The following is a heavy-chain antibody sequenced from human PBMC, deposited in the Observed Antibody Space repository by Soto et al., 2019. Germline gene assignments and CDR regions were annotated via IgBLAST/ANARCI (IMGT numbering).Heavy chain of an antibody. D-gene: IGHD6-6*01. CDR1: GFTFSNAW. CDR2: IKSKTDGGTT. V-gene: IGHV3-15*01. CDR3: TTEGSSYSYYYYMDV. J-gene: IGHJ6*03. Sequence: GGSLRLSCAASGFTFSNAWMSWVRQAPGKGLEWVGRIKSKTDGGTTDYAAPVKGRFTISRDDSKNTLYLQMNSLKTEDTAVYYCTTEGSSYSYYYYMDVWGKGTTVTVSS.